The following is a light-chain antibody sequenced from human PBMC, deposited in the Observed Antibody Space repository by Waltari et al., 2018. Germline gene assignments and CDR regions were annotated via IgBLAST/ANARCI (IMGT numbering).Light chain of an antibody. V-gene: IGKV3-11*01. Sequence: EIVLTQSPATLSLSPGERATLSCRASQSVSSYLAWYQQKPGQAPRLLIYGTSNSATGIPDRFSGSGSGTDFSLTISRLDPEDCAVYYCQHYLNLPVAFGPGTKVEIK. CDR1: QSVSSY. CDR3: QHYLNLPVA. CDR2: GTS. J-gene: IGKJ3*01.